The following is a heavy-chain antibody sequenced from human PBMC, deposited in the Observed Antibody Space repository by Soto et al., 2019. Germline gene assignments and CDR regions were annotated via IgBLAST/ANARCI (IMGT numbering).Heavy chain of an antibody. V-gene: IGHV4-34*01. D-gene: IGHD1-26*01. CDR2: INHSGST. CDR1: SGSFWDNY. CDR3: ARVVGPTGDYFDS. Sequence: SDTLSLTCAVHSGSFWDNYWSWIRQSPEKGLEWIGEINHSGSTNYNPSLKSRLSISVDTSKNQFSLKLSSVIAADTAFYYCARVVGPTGDYFDSWGHGTLVT. J-gene: IGHJ4*01.